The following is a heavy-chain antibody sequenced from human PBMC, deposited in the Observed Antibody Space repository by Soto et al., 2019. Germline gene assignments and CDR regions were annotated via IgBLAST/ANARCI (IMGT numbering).Heavy chain of an antibody. V-gene: IGHV3-53*01. CDR2: ISSDSST. J-gene: IGHJ4*02. CDR3: ATGPQRNSPYFY. D-gene: IGHD3-10*01. CDR1: DVSINRRF. Sequence: QPSGSLTLSCSVSDVSINRRFMTWVRKAPGKGLEWVSVISSDSSTYYADSVKGRFTISRDTSQNTVFLQMNSLRAEDTARYYCATGPQRNSPYFYWGQGTLVTVSS.